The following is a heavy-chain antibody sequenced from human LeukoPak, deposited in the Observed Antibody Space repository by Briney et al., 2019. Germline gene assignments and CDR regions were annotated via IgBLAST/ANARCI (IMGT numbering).Heavy chain of an antibody. V-gene: IGHV3-43*01. Sequence: GGSLRLSCAASGFTFDHYTIHWVRQAPGKGLEWVSLISWDGGITYYTDSVKGRFTISRDNAKNSLYLQMNSLRAEDTAVYYCARDPVAAAGIDYWGQGTLVTVSS. J-gene: IGHJ4*02. CDR1: GFTFDHYT. CDR3: ARDPVAAAGIDY. D-gene: IGHD6-13*01. CDR2: ISWDGGIT.